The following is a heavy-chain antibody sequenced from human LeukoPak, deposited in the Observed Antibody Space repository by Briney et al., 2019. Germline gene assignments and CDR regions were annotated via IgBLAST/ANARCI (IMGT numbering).Heavy chain of an antibody. D-gene: IGHD3-9*01. CDR3: ARGGIFRYFDWHH. Sequence: SETLSLTCTVSGGSIIRHYWSWIRQPPGKGLEWIWYIYCSGSTNYNPSLKSRVTISVDTYKNQFSLKLSSVTAADTAVYYCARGGIFRYFDWHHWGQGTLVTVSS. V-gene: IGHV4-59*11. J-gene: IGHJ5*02. CDR2: IYCSGST. CDR1: GGSIIRHY.